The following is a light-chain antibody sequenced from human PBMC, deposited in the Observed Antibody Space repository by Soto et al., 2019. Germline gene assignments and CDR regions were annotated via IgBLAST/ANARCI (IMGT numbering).Light chain of an antibody. J-gene: IGLJ1*01. CDR3: SSYTSSSTQV. CDR2: DVS. Sequence: QSVLTQPRSVSGSPGQSVTISCTGTSSDVGGYNYVSWYQQHPGKAPKLMIYDVSKRPSGVPDRFSGSKSGNTASLIISGLQAEDEADYYCSSYTSSSTQVFGTGTKVTVL. V-gene: IGLV2-11*01. CDR1: SSDVGGYNY.